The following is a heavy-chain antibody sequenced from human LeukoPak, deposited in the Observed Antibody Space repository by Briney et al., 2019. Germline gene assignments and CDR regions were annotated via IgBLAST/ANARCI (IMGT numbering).Heavy chain of an antibody. CDR3: ARELGDYDLSYY. J-gene: IGHJ4*02. CDR1: GVSISGYY. D-gene: IGHD5-12*01. CDR2: IYISRGT. V-gene: IGHV4-4*07. Sequence: SETLSLTCTVSGVSISGYYWSWIRQPAGKGLEGIGRIYISRGTNYNPSLTSRVIMSVDTSKNQFSLQLTSVTAADTAVYYCARELGDYDLSYYWGQGTLVTVSS.